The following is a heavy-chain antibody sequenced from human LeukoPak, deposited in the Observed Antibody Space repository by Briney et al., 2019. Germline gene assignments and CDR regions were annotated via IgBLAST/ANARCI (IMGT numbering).Heavy chain of an antibody. J-gene: IGHJ5*02. V-gene: IGHV4-59*01. CDR3: ARIAGDYYDSSGYYPNWFGP. CDR2: IYYSGST. D-gene: IGHD3-22*01. CDR1: GGSISSYY. Sequence: SETLSLTCSVSGGSISSYYWSWIRQPPGKGLEWFGYIYYSGSTNYNPSLKSRVTISVDTSKKQFSLKLSSVTAADTAVYYCARIAGDYYDSSGYYPNWFGPWGQGTLVTVSS.